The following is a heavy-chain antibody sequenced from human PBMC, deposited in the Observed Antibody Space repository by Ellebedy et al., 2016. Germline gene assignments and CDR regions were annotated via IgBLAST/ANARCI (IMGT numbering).Heavy chain of an antibody. D-gene: IGHD5-18*01. Sequence: SETLSLXXTVSGYSISSGYYWGWIRQPPGKGLEWIGYIYYSGSTNYNPSLKSRVTISVDTSKNQFSLKLSSVTAADTAVYYCARAGGYSYGPFDYWGQGTLVTVSS. CDR1: GYSISSGYY. CDR3: ARAGGYSYGPFDY. V-gene: IGHV4-61*01. J-gene: IGHJ4*02. CDR2: IYYSGST.